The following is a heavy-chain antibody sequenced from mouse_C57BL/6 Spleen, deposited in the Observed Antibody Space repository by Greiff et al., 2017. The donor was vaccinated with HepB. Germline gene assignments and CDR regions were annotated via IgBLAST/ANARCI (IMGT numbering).Heavy chain of an antibody. D-gene: IGHD2-1*01. CDR1: GYTFTSYW. CDR2: IHPNSGST. J-gene: IGHJ3*01. V-gene: IGHV1-64*01. Sequence: VQLQQPGAELVKPGASVKLSCKASGYTFTSYWMHWVKQRPGQGLEWIGMIHPNSGSTNYNEKFKSKATLTVDKSSSTAYMQLSSLTSEDSAVYYCARSGFYSSFAYWGQGTLVTVSA. CDR3: ARSGFYSSFAY.